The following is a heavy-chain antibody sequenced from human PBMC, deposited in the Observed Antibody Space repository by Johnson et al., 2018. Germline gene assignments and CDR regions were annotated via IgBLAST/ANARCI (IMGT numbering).Heavy chain of an antibody. Sequence: VESGGSLRLSCAASGFTFSSYDLHWVRPATGKGLEWVSAIGAAGDTSYAGSVKGRLTISRENAKNSLYLQMKSLRAEDTAVYYCARDLRGATGYGMDVWGQGTTVTVSS. D-gene: IGHD3-3*01. CDR3: ARDLRGATGYGMDV. V-gene: IGHV3-13*01. J-gene: IGHJ6*02. CDR1: GFTFSSYD. CDR2: IGAAGDT.